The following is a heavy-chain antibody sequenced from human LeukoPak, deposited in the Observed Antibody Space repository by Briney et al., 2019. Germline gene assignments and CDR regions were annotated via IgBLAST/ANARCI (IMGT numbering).Heavy chain of an antibody. J-gene: IGHJ4*02. V-gene: IGHV3-7*01. D-gene: IGHD6-25*01. CDR2: IKEDGSAR. CDR1: GFTFSSYW. CDR3: ARVATWSAGAF. Sequence: GGSLRLSCVASGFTFSSYWMNWVRRAPGKGLEWVANIKEDGSARYYADSMRGRFTISRDNAKSSLYLQINSLGAEDTAVYYWARVATWSAGAFWGQGTLVTVSS.